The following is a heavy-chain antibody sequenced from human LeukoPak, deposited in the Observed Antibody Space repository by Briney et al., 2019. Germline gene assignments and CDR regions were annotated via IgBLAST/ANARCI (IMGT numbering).Heavy chain of an antibody. Sequence: PGRSLRLSCAASGFTFSNYGLPWVRQAPGKGLEWVSSLTSNANTYYTDSVRGRLTISRDNSKNTLYLQMNNLRAEDTAVYYCAKDWKGASCDGDRLVYWGQGTLVTVSS. D-gene: IGHD2-21*02. CDR2: LTSNANT. CDR3: AKDWKGASCDGDRLVY. V-gene: IGHV3-23*01. J-gene: IGHJ4*02. CDR1: GFTFSNYG.